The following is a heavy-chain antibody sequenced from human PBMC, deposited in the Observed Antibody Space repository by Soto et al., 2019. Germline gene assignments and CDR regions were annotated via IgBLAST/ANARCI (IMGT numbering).Heavy chain of an antibody. CDR3: ARGSGLTYFDY. CDR1: GYTFTSYA. J-gene: IGHJ4*02. CDR2: INAGNGNT. V-gene: IGHV1-3*01. Sequence: QVQLVQSGAEVKKPGASVKVSCKASGYTFTSYAMHWVRQAPGQRLEWMGWINAGNGNTKYSQKYQGRVTITRDTSASTAYMELSSLRSEDTAVYYCARGSGLTYFDYWGQGTLVTVSS. D-gene: IGHD3-10*01.